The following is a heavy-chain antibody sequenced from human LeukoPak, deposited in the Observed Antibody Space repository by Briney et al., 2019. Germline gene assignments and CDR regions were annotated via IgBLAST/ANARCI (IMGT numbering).Heavy chain of an antibody. D-gene: IGHD6-6*01. J-gene: IGHJ6*03. V-gene: IGHV1-8*03. Sequence: ASVKVSCKASGYTFTTYDINWLRQASGQGLEWMGWMNPNSDNTGYAEKFQDRVTFTINTSISTAYMELGSLRSEDTAVYYGARAGVAARPYPQHYYYYYYLDVWGQGTTVTVSS. CDR2: MNPNSDNT. CDR3: ARAGVAARPYPQHYYYYYYLDV. CDR1: GYTFTTYD.